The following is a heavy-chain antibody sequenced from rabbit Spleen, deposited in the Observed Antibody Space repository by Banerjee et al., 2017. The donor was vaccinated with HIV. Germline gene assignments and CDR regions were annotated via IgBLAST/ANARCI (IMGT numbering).Heavy chain of an antibody. CDR2: IEVGSSDFT. J-gene: IGHJ6*01. V-gene: IGHV1S45*01. CDR3: ARDTSSSFSSYGMDL. Sequence: QEQLVESGGGLVQPEGSLTLTCTASGVSFSFSSYMCWVRQAPGKGLEWIACIEVGSSDFTYFATWAKGRFTISRPSSTTVTLQVTRLTAADTATYFCARDTSSSFSSYGMDLWGQGTLVTVS. D-gene: IGHD1-1*01. CDR1: GVSFSFSSY.